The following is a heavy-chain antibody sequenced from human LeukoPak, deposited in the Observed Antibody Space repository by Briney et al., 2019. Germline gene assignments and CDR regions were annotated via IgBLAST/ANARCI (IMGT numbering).Heavy chain of an antibody. CDR3: ARRRTPVAARAYFDY. CDR2: INHSGST. V-gene: IGHV4-34*01. CDR1: GGSFSGYY. Sequence: TSETLSLTCAVYGGSFSGYYWSWIRQPPGKGLEWIGEINHSGSTNYNPSLKSRFTISVDTSKNQFSLKLSSVTAADTAVYYCARRRTPVAARAYFDYWGQGTLVTVSS. D-gene: IGHD6-6*01. J-gene: IGHJ4*02.